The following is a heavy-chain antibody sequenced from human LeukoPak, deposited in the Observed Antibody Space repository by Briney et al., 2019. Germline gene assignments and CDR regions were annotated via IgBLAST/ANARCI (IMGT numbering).Heavy chain of an antibody. CDR3: AIGSYGYGYYFDY. J-gene: IGHJ4*02. CDR2: INAGNGDT. Sequence: ASVKVSCKASGYTFTSYAMHWVRQAPGQRLEWMGWINAGNGDTKYSQKFQGRVTITRDTSASTAYMELSSLRSEDTAVYYCAIGSYGYGYYFDYWGQGTLVTVSS. D-gene: IGHD5-18*01. CDR1: GYTFTSYA. V-gene: IGHV1-3*01.